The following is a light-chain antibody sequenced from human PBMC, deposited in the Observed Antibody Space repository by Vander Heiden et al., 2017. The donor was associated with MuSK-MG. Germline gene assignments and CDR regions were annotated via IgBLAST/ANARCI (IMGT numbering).Light chain of an antibody. CDR3: QQCGSSPRYT. J-gene: IGKJ2*01. Sequence: ELVLTQFPGTLSLSPGERATLSCRASQSVSSSYLNWYQHKPGQAPRILIYGASTRATGIPDRFSGSGSGTDFTLTISRLDPEDFAVYYCQQCGSSPRYTFGQGTKLEIK. CDR2: GAS. CDR1: QSVSSSY. V-gene: IGKV3-20*01.